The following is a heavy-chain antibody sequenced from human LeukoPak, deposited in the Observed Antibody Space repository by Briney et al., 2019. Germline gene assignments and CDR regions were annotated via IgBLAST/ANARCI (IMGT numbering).Heavy chain of an antibody. J-gene: IGHJ5*02. CDR3: ARDVTYHGGDWFDP. D-gene: IGHD4-23*01. V-gene: IGHV3-48*04. Sequence: PWGSLRPSCAASEFTFSSYYRSWFRQAPGKGPEGVSYISSPATSISYADFVKGRFTVSRDNAKNSLYLQMNSLRAEDTAVCYCARDVTYHGGDWFDPWGQGTLVTVSS. CDR2: ISSPATSI. CDR1: EFTFSSYY.